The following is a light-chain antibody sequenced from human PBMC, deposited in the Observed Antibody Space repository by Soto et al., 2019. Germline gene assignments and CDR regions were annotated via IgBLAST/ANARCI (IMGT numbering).Light chain of an antibody. J-gene: IGKJ3*01. CDR3: QQRSNWLFT. CDR1: QSVSSY. V-gene: IGKV3-11*01. CDR2: DAS. Sequence: EIVLTQSPATLSLSPGERATLSCRASQSVSSYLALYQQKPGQAPRLLIYDASNRATSIPARFSGSGSGTDFTLTISSLEPEDFAVYYCQQRSNWLFTFGPGTKVDIK.